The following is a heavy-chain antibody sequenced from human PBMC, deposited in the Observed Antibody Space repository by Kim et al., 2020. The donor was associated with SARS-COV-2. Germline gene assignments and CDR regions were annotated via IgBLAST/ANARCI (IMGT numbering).Heavy chain of an antibody. D-gene: IGHD3-22*01. V-gene: IGHV3-30*04. CDR2: ISYDGSNK. CDR1: GFTFSSYA. J-gene: IGHJ4*02. Sequence: GSLRLSCAASGFTFSSYAMHWVRQAPGKGLEWVAVISYDGSNKYYADSVKGRFTISRDNSKNTLYLQMNSLRAEDTAVYYCARVDLYYDSSGYLDYWGQGTLVTVSS. CDR3: ARVDLYYDSSGYLDY.